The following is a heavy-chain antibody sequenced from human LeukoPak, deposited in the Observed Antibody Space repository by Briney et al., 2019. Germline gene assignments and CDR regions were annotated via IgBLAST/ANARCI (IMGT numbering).Heavy chain of an antibody. D-gene: IGHD3-16*01. J-gene: IGHJ6*02. CDR3: ARGIWGSSYGMDV. V-gene: IGHV1-2*02. CDR1: GYTFTGYY. CDR2: INPNSGGT. Sequence: ASVKVSCKASGYTFTGYYMHWVRRAPGQGLEWMGWINPNSGGTNYAQKFQGRVTMTRDTSISTAYMELSRLRSDDTAVYYCARGIWGSSYGMDVWGQGTTVTVSS.